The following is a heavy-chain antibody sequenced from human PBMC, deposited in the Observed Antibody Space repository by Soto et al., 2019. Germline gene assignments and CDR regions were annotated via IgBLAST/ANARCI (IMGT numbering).Heavy chain of an antibody. V-gene: IGHV4-59*08. CDR1: GGSISDFY. CDR3: VRHRSGYVGWLDP. Sequence: PSETLSLTCTVSGGSISDFYWGWIRQPPGKRLEWIGYVHYSGSTNYNPSLESRVTISLDTPKNQFSLNLSPVTAADTAIYYCVRHRSGYVGWLDPWGHGTLVTVSS. CDR2: VHYSGST. J-gene: IGHJ5*02. D-gene: IGHD3-3*01.